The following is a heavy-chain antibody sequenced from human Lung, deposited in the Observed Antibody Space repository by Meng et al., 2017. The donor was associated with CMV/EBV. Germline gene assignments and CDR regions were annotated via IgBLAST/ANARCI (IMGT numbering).Heavy chain of an antibody. V-gene: IGHV1-8*01. CDR1: GYTFSYYD. J-gene: IGHJ6*02. CDR3: ARGQVQCSTINCHDYRFSGMDV. CDR2: MNPNRGNT. Sequence: SVKVSCXASGYTFSYYDIIWVRQASGQGLEWVGWMNPNRGNTAYAQKFQGRVTMTRDTSTSIAYMELSSLRSGDTAVYYCARGQVQCSTINCHDYRFSGMDVWGQGTTVTVSS. D-gene: IGHD2/OR15-2a*01.